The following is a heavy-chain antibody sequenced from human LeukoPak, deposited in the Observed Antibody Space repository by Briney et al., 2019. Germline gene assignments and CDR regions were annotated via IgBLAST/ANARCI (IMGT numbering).Heavy chain of an antibody. J-gene: IGHJ4*02. CDR2: INHSGST. Sequence: SETLSLTCAVYGGSFSGYYWSWIRQPPGKGLEWIGEINHSGSTNYNPSLKSRVTISVDTSKNQFSLKLSSVTAADTAVYYCARVGDYYDSSPDYWGQGTLVTVSS. D-gene: IGHD3-22*01. CDR1: GGSFSGYY. CDR3: ARVGDYYDSSPDY. V-gene: IGHV4-34*01.